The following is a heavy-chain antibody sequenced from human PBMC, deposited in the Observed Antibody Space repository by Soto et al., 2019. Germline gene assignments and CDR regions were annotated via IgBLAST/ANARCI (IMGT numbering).Heavy chain of an antibody. V-gene: IGHV3-15*07. J-gene: IGHJ4*02. D-gene: IGHD1-1*01. CDR1: GFTFGNAW. CDR3: TTDIPKGLPSTTTKERRYYFDY. CDR2: IKSKTDGGTT. Sequence: GGSLRLSCAASGFTFGNAWMNWVRQAPGKGLEWVGRIKSKTDGGTTDYAAPVKGRFTISRDDSKNTLYLQMNSLKTEDTAVYYCTTDIPKGLPSTTTKERRYYFDYWGQGTLVTVSS.